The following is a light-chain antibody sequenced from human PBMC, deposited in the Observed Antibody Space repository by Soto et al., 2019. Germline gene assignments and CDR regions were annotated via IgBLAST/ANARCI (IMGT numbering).Light chain of an antibody. Sequence: QSVLTQPASVSGSPGQSITISCTGTSSDVGNYIFVSWYRQHPGKAPKVMIYDINNRPSGVSNRFSGSKSGNTASLTISGLQAEDEADYYCVSYTTSASYVFGTGTKVTVL. CDR1: SSDVGNYIF. CDR2: DIN. J-gene: IGLJ1*01. CDR3: VSYTTSASYV. V-gene: IGLV2-14*01.